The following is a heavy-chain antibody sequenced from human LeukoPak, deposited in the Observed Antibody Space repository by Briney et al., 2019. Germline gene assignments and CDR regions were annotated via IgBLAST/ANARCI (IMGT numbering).Heavy chain of an antibody. D-gene: IGHD1-1*01. Sequence: SETLSLTCAVYGGSFSGYYWSWIRQPPGKGLEWIGEINHSGSTNYNPSLKSRVTISVDTSKNQFSLKLSSVTAADTAVYYCARHRMEHFFDYWGQGTLVTVSS. J-gene: IGHJ4*02. CDR2: INHSGST. CDR1: GGSFSGYY. V-gene: IGHV4-34*01. CDR3: ARHRMEHFFDY.